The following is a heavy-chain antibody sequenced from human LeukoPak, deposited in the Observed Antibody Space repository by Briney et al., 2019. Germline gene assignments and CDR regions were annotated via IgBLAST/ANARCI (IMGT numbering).Heavy chain of an antibody. J-gene: IGHJ4*02. D-gene: IGHD1-1*01. CDR1: GYTFSNYG. CDR2: INGYNGNT. CDR3: MRVPELPDH. V-gene: IGHV1-18*01. Sequence: ASVKVSCKASGYTFSNYGISWVRQAPGQGLEWMEWINGYNGNTNYSQSFQGRVAMTTDTSTSTAYMELRRLRSDDTAVYYCMRVPELPDHWGQGTLVTVSP.